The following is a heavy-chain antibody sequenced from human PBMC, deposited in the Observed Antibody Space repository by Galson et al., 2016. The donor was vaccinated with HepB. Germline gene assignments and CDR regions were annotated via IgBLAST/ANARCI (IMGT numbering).Heavy chain of an antibody. V-gene: IGHV3-15*07. D-gene: IGHD6-19*01. CDR2: IKSKIDGGTA. CDR3: TTVLSTASMSGWYDWGFDS. CDR1: GFTFTNAW. Sequence: SLRLSCAASGFTFTNAWMNWVRQAPGKGLEWVGRIKSKIDGGTADYAAPVKGRFTISGDDSKNTLYLQMTSLKTEDTAVYYCTTVLSTASMSGWYDWGFDSWGQGTLVTVSS. J-gene: IGHJ4*02.